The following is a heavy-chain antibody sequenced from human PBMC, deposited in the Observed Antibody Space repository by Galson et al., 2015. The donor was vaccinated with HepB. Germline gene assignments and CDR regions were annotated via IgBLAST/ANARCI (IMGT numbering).Heavy chain of an antibody. D-gene: IGHD5-18*01. J-gene: IGHJ4*02. CDR3: ARNGQNTAMVHNPFDY. CDR2: INPSGGST. Sequence: SVKVSCKASGYTFTSYYMHWARQAPGQGLEWMGIINPSGGSTSYAQKLQGRVTMARDTSTSTVYMELSSLRSEDTAVYYCARNGQNTAMVHNPFDYWGQGTLVTVSS. V-gene: IGHV1-46*04. CDR1: GYTFTSYY.